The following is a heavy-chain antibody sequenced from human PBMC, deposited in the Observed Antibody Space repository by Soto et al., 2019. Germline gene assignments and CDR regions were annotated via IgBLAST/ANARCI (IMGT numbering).Heavy chain of an antibody. CDR3: ARLVGYRIPAARFGMXV. Sequence: SETLSLTCTVSGGSISSSSYYWGWIRQPPGKGLEWIGSIYYSGSTYYNPSLKSRVTISVDTSKNQFSLKLSSVTAADTAVYYCARLVGYRIPAARFGMXVWGQGTTVTVSS. CDR1: GGSISSSSYY. CDR2: IYYSGST. V-gene: IGHV4-39*01. J-gene: IGHJ6*02. D-gene: IGHD6-13*01.